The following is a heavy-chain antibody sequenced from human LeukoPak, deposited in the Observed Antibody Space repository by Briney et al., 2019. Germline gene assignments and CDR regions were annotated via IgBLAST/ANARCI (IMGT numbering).Heavy chain of an antibody. CDR2: IIPIFGTA. V-gene: IGHV1-69*05. J-gene: IGHJ3*02. CDR3: ARSSWSGYYDAFDI. D-gene: IGHD3-3*01. CDR1: GGTFSSYA. Sequence: ASVKVSCKASGGTFSSYAISWVRQAPGQGLEWMGGIIPIFGTANYAQKFQGRVTITTDESTSTAYMELSSLRSEDTAVYYCARSSWSGYYDAFDIWGQGRLVTVSS.